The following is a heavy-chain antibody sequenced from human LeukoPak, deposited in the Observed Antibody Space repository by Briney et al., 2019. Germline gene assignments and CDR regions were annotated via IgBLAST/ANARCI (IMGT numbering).Heavy chain of an antibody. J-gene: IGHJ4*02. CDR3: ARQYSSSSPFDY. D-gene: IGHD6-6*01. V-gene: IGHV3-21*01. CDR2: ISSSSSYI. CDR1: GFTFSSYS. Sequence: PGGSLRLSXAASGFTFSSYSMNWVRQAPGKGLEWVSSISSSSSYIYYADSVKGRFTISRDNAKNSLYLQMNSLRAEDTAVYYCARQYSSSSPFDYWGPGTLVTVSS.